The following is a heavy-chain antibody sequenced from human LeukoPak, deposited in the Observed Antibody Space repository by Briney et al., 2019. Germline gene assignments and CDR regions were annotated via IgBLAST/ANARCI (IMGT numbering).Heavy chain of an antibody. CDR1: GGSVSSYY. CDR3: ARVYYSNSYDYWYFDL. CDR2: IFYSGST. V-gene: IGHV4-59*02. D-gene: IGHD6-13*01. Sequence: PSETLSLTCTVSGGSVSSYYWSWIRQPPGKGLEWIGYIFYSGSTNYNPSLKSRVTISVDTSKNQFSLKLSSVTAADTAVYYCARVYYSNSYDYWYFDLWGRGTLVTVSS. J-gene: IGHJ2*01.